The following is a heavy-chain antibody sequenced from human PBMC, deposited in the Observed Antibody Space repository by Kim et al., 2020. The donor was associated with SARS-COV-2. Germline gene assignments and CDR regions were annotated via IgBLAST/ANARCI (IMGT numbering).Heavy chain of an antibody. J-gene: IGHJ3*02. CDR3: ASDGGIVVVPAAADAFDI. CDR1: GFTVSSNY. Sequence: GGSLRLSCAASGFTVSSNYMSWVRQAPGKGLEWASVIYSGGSTYYADSVKGRFTISRDNSKNTLYLQMNSLRAEDTAVYYCASDGGIVVVPAAADAFDIWGKGTMVTVSS. V-gene: IGHV3-66*01. CDR2: IYSGGST. D-gene: IGHD2-2*01.